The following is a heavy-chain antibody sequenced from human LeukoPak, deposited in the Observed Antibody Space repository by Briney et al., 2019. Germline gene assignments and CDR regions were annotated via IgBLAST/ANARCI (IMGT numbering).Heavy chain of an antibody. Sequence: GGSLRLSCAASGFTVSSYGMTGVRQAPGKGLEWVATIDQYGGQKNYVESVKGRFTISRDNAENSLFLQMNSLRADDTAVYYCATEVWFRADSWGQGTLVTVSS. CDR3: ATEVWFRADS. V-gene: IGHV3-7*05. J-gene: IGHJ4*02. CDR2: IDQYGGQK. D-gene: IGHD3-10*01. CDR1: GFTVSSYG.